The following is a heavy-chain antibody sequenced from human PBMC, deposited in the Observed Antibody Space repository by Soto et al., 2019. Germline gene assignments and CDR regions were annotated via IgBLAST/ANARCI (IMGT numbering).Heavy chain of an antibody. J-gene: IGHJ3*01. Sequence: EVQLVESGGGLVKPGGSLRVSCAASGFSFFNAWMNWVRQAPGKGLEWVGRIKSITDGGTTDFAAPLKGRFTISRDDSRNTLYLQMNSLKTEDTDVYYCTTDEAIRPLWGQGTMVTVSS. V-gene: IGHV3-15*01. CDR3: TTDEAIRPL. CDR2: IKSITDGGTT. D-gene: IGHD3-9*01. CDR1: GFSFFNAW.